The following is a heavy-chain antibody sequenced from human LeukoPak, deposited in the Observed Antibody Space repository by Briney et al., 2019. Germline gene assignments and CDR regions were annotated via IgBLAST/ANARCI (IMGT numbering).Heavy chain of an antibody. V-gene: IGHV4-39*01. CDR2: IYYSGST. J-gene: IGHJ4*02. D-gene: IGHD1-26*01. Sequence: SETLSLTCTVSGGSISSSSYYWGWIRQPPGKGLEWIGSIYYSGSTYYNPSLKSRVTISVDTSKNQFSLKLSSMTAADTAVYYCARYGSGSYWTNFDYWGQGTLVTVSS. CDR1: GGSISSSSYY. CDR3: ARYGSGSYWTNFDY.